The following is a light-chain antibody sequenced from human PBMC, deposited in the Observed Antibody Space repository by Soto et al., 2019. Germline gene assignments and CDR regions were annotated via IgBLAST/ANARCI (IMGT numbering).Light chain of an antibody. CDR3: QESFSPLYT. V-gene: IGKV1-39*01. J-gene: IGKJ2*01. CDR2: AAS. CDR1: QTIHNF. Sequence: DIQLTQSPSSLSASVGDRVTITCRASQTIHNFLNWYQQTPGKAPKLLIYAASNLRGGVPSRFSGGGSGTDFTLTINSLQPEDFATYYSQESFSPLYTFGRGTMLDI.